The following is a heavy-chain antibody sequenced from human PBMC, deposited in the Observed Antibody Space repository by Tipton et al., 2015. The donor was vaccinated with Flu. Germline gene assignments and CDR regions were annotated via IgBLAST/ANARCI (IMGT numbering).Heavy chain of an antibody. CDR3: AREVGAEFDY. J-gene: IGHJ4*02. D-gene: IGHD1-26*01. CDR1: GGSISSSSYY. V-gene: IGHV4-39*07. CDR2: IYYSGST. Sequence: TLSLTCTVSGGSISSSSYYWGWIRQPPGKGLEWIGSIYYSGSTYYNPSLKSRVTISVDTSKSQFSLKLSSVTAADTAVYYCAREVGAEFDYWGQGTLVTVSS.